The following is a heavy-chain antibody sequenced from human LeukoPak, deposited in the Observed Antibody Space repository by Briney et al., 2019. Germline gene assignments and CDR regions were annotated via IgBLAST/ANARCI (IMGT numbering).Heavy chain of an antibody. J-gene: IGHJ4*02. CDR1: GFTFSDYN. CDR3: ARAPGYRGFLDY. Sequence: GGSLRLSCAASGFTFSDYNMRWIRQAPGKGLEWVSSISRSGSTKYYADSVKGRFTISRDNSKNSLYLQMNSLRAEDTAVYYCARAPGYRGFLDYWGQGNLVTVSS. V-gene: IGHV3-11*04. D-gene: IGHD5-18*01. CDR2: ISRSGSTK.